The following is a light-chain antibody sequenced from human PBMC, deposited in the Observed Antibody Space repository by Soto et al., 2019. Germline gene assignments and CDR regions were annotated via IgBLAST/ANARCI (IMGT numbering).Light chain of an antibody. CDR1: CSNIGNNY. V-gene: IGLV1-51*02. J-gene: IGLJ3*02. CDR2: ENN. Sequence: QSVLTQPPSVSAAPGQKVTIACSGSCSNIGNNYVSWYQQLPGTAPKLLIYENNKRPSGIPDRFSGSKSGTSATLGITGLQTGDEADYYCGTWYSSLSAGVFGGGTQLTVL. CDR3: GTWYSSLSAGV.